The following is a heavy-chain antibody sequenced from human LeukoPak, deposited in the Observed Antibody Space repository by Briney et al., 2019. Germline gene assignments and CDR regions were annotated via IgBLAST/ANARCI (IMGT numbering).Heavy chain of an antibody. CDR3: ARQTSSCHDY. J-gene: IGHJ4*01. V-gene: IGHV3-73*01. CDR1: GFTLSGAH. D-gene: IGHD2-2*01. CDR2: IRSKADDYAT. Sequence: PGGSLRLSCAAAGFTLSGAHMHSVRQPSGKGLEWVGHIRSKADDYATAYAASVRGRFTTSRDDSKNTAFLQMNSLKTEDTAVYYCARQTSSCHDYWGHGTLVTVSS.